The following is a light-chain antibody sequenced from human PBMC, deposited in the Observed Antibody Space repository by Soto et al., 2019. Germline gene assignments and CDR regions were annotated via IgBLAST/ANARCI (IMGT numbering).Light chain of an antibody. CDR2: AAS. CDR3: QQSYSTPFT. Sequence: DIQMTQSPSSLSASVGDRVTITCRARQSISSYLNWYQQKPGKAPKLLIYAASSLQSGVPSRFSGSGSGTDFTLTISSLQPEDFATYYCQQSYSTPFTFGPGTKVYIK. J-gene: IGKJ3*01. V-gene: IGKV1-39*01. CDR1: QSISSY.